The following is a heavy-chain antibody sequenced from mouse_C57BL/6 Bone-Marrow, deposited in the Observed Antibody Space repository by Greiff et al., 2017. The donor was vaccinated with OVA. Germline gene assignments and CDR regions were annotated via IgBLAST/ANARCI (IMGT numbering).Heavy chain of an antibody. CDR1: GFTFTDYY. CDR3: ARDDGITTPPGPFDY. D-gene: IGHD1-1*01. CDR2: IRHKANGYTT. J-gene: IGHJ2*01. V-gene: IGHV7-3*01. Sequence: EVKLVESGGGLVQPGGSLSLSCAASGFTFTDYYMSWVRQPPGKALEWLGFIRHKANGYTTEYSASVKGRFTISRATSQSILYLQRNALRAEDSATYYCARDDGITTPPGPFDYWGQGTTLTVSS.